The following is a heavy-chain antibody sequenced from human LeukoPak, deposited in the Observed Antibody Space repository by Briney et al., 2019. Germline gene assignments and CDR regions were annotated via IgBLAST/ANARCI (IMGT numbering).Heavy chain of an antibody. CDR3: ARRSSTSCYDY. Sequence: ASVKVSCKASGYTFTGYDMHSVRQAPGQGLEWMGWINPNSGGTNYAQTFQGRVTTTRDTTISTAYMELSRLRSDDTAVYYCARRSSTSCYDYWGQGTLVTVSS. CDR1: GYTFTGYD. D-gene: IGHD2-2*01. CDR2: INPNSGGT. J-gene: IGHJ4*02. V-gene: IGHV1-2*02.